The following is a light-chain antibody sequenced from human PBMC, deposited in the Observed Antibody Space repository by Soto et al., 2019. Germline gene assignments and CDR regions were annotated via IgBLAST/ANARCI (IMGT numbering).Light chain of an antibody. V-gene: IGLV4-69*01. J-gene: IGLJ2*01. Sequence: QLVLTQSPSASASLGASVKLTCPLSSGHSSYAIAWHQQQPEKGPRYLMKLNSDGSHTKGDGIPDRFSGSSSGAERYLIISSLQSEDEADYYCQTWGTGIRVFGGGTKLTVL. CDR3: QTWGTGIRV. CDR2: LNSDGSH. CDR1: SGHSSYA.